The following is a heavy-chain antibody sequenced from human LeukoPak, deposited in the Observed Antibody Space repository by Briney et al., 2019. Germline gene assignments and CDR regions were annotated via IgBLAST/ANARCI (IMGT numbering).Heavy chain of an antibody. Sequence: GASVKVSCKVSGYTLTELSMHWVRQAPGKGLEWMGGFDPEDGETIYAQKFQGRVTMTEDTSTDTAYMELSSLRSEDTAVYYCATFSKTTAMVPYFDYWGQGTLVTVSS. CDR1: GYTLTELS. CDR3: ATFSKTTAMVPYFDY. D-gene: IGHD5-18*01. V-gene: IGHV1-24*01. J-gene: IGHJ4*02. CDR2: FDPEDGET.